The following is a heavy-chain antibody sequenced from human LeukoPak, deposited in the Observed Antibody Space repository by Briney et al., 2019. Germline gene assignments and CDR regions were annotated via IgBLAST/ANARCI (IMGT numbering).Heavy chain of an antibody. Sequence: SETLSLTCTVSGGSISSSSYYWGWIRQPPGKGLEWIGSIYYSGSTYYNPSLKSRVTISVDTSKNQFSLKLNSVTAADTAVYYCARQPGSFTYYDFWSGYYTLNWFDPWGQGTLVTVSS. CDR1: GGSISSSSYY. V-gene: IGHV4-39*01. CDR2: IYYSGST. J-gene: IGHJ5*02. CDR3: ARQPGSFTYYDFWSGYYTLNWFDP. D-gene: IGHD3-3*01.